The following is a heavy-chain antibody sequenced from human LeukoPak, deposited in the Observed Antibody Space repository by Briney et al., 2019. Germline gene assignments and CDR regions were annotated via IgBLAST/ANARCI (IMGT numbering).Heavy chain of an antibody. V-gene: IGHV4-59*08. CDR3: AADQMATIPVY. J-gene: IGHJ4*02. D-gene: IGHD5-24*01. CDR1: GGSISSYY. Sequence: NPSETLSLTCTVSGGSISSYYWSWIRQPPGKGLEWIGYIYYSGSTNYNPSLKSRVTISVDTSKNQFSLKLSSVTAADTAVYYCAADQMATIPVYWGQGTLVTVSS. CDR2: IYYSGST.